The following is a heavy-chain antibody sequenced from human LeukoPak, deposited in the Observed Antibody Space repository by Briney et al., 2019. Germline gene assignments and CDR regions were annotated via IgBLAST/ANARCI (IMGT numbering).Heavy chain of an antibody. CDR1: GFTFRSFW. CDR2: IKFDGTAT. D-gene: IGHD6-13*01. CDR3: AREGSSWPYYYYGMDV. V-gene: IGHV3-7*01. J-gene: IGHJ6*02. Sequence: GGSLRLSCSGFGFTFRSFWMGWVREAPGKGLEWVANIKFDGTATNYVDSVRGRFTISRDSTKNSVHLQMNSLRAEDTAVYYCAREGSSWPYYYYGMDVWGQGTTVTVSS.